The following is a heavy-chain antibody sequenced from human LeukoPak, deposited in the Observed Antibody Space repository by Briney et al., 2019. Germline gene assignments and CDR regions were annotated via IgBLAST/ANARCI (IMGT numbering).Heavy chain of an antibody. Sequence: SETLSLTCTVSRYSIRSAYFWGWIRQPPGKGLEWIGSIFHSGNTYYNPSLSGRVTISVDTSKNPFSLRLSSVTAADTAMYFCARVNRGWYGGFDFWGQGMLVTVSS. D-gene: IGHD6-19*01. CDR2: IFHSGNT. CDR3: ARVNRGWYGGFDF. J-gene: IGHJ4*02. V-gene: IGHV4-38-2*02. CDR1: RYSIRSAYF.